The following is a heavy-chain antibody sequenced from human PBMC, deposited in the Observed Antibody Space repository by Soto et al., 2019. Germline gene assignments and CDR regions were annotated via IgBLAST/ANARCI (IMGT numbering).Heavy chain of an antibody. Sequence: QVQLVGSGGGVVQTGRSLRLSCAASGFTFSSYGMHWVRQAPGKGLEWVAVIYYDGSNKYYADSVKGRFTISRDNSKNTLYLQMTSLRAEDTAVYYCASDIKDGGSGYCAGFYYWGQGPLVTVFS. CDR2: IYYDGSNK. D-gene: IGHD3-22*01. V-gene: IGHV3-33*01. J-gene: IGHJ4*02. CDR3: ASDIKDGGSGYCAGFYY. CDR1: GFTFSSYG.